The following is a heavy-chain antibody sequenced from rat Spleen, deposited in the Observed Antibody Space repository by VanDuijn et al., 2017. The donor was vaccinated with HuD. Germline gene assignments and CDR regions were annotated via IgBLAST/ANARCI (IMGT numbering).Heavy chain of an antibody. V-gene: IGHV3-3*01. CDR3: ARSGGSWFAY. D-gene: IGHD1-11*01. CDR1: DYSITSSYR. CDR2: LNSAGST. Sequence: EVQLQESGPGLVKPSQSLSLTCSVTDYSITSSYRWSWIRKFPGNKLEWMGYLNSAGSTNYNPSLKSRISITRDTSKNQFFLQVNPVTTEDTATYYCARSGGSWFAYWGQGTLVTVSS. J-gene: IGHJ3*01.